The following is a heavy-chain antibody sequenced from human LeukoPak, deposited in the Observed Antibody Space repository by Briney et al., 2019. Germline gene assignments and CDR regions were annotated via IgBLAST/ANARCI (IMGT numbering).Heavy chain of an antibody. Sequence: PSETLSLTCTVSGGSISSSSYYWGWIRQPPGKGLEWIGSIYYSGSTYHNPSLKSRVTISVDTSKNQFSLKLSSVTAADTAVYYCARLLATYSSGHDYWGQGTLVTVSS. CDR3: ARLLATYSSGHDY. D-gene: IGHD6-19*01. V-gene: IGHV4-39*01. J-gene: IGHJ4*02. CDR2: IYYSGST. CDR1: GGSISSSSYY.